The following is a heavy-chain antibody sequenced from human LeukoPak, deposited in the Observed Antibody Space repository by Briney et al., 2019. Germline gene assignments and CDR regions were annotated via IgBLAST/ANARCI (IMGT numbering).Heavy chain of an antibody. Sequence: GGSLRLSCAVSGFTISSHGMHWVRRAPGKGLEWLSHTSVNGAVTTYADSVKGRFTISSDTAKNSLYLQLNSLTVGDTAMYYCARDRDGDEDFDYWGRGTLVTVSS. V-gene: IGHV3-48*01. CDR3: ARDRDGDEDFDY. CDR1: GFTISSHG. D-gene: IGHD4-17*01. CDR2: TSVNGAVT. J-gene: IGHJ4*02.